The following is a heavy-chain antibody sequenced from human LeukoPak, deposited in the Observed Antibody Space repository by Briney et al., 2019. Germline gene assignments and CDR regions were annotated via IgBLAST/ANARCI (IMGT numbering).Heavy chain of an antibody. CDR2: INPRDGET. V-gene: IGHV1-2*06. CDR3: ARGGYSSSWYGMGVNQANWFDP. CDR1: GYNFVGYY. Sequence: ASVKVSCKASGYNFVGYYIHWVRQAPGQGLEWMGRINPRDGETNFAQKFQGRVTMTSDTSISTAYMELSGLRSDDTAVYYCARGGYSSSWYGMGVNQANWFDPWGQGTLVTVSS. J-gene: IGHJ5*02. D-gene: IGHD6-13*01.